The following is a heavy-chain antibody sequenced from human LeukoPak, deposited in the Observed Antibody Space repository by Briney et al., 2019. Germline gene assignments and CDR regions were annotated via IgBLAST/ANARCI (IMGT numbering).Heavy chain of an antibody. CDR2: IRSKAYGETA. D-gene: IGHD1-1*01. Sequence: GGSLRLSCTASGFTFGDYAMSWIRQAPGKGLEWVGFIRSKAYGETADYAAPVKGRFTISRDDSKAIAYLQMNSLKTEDTAVYHCTRDRGAYNLYDYWGQGTLVTVSS. CDR1: GFTFGDYA. J-gene: IGHJ4*02. V-gene: IGHV3-49*03. CDR3: TRDRGAYNLYDY.